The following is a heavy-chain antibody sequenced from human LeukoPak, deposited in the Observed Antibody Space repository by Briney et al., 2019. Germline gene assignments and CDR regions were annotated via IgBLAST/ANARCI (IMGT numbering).Heavy chain of an antibody. CDR1: GFTFSSYR. D-gene: IGHD2-21*02. CDR3: ARVSVTGGNYYYYMDV. CDR2: ISSSSSYI. J-gene: IGHJ6*03. V-gene: IGHV3-21*01. Sequence: GGSLRLSCAASGFTFSSYRMNWVRQAPGKGLEWVSSISSSSSYIYYADSVKGRFTISRDNAKNSLYLQMNSLGAEDTAVYYCARVSVTGGNYYYYMDVWGKGTTVTVSS.